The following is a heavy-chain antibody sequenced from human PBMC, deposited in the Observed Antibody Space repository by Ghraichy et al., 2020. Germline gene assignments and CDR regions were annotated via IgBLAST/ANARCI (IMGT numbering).Heavy chain of an antibody. V-gene: IGHV1-69*13. D-gene: IGHD2-2*01. CDR2: IIPIFGTA. Sequence: SVKVSCKASGGTFSSYAISWVRQAPGQGLEWMGGIIPIFGTANYAQKFQGRVTITADESTSTAYMELSSLRSEDTAVYYCAWGGKKQLLVIYYYGMDVWGQGTTVTVSS. CDR3: AWGGKKQLLVIYYYGMDV. J-gene: IGHJ6*02. CDR1: GGTFSSYA.